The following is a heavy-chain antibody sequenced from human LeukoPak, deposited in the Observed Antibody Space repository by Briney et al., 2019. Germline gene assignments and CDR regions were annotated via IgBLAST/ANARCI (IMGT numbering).Heavy chain of an antibody. CDR2: ISSSGSTI. J-gene: IGHJ5*02. D-gene: IGHD3-3*01. V-gene: IGHV3-11*01. CDR1: GFTFSDYY. CDR3: ARTVTIFGVVIISEGDNWFDP. Sequence: GGSLRLSCAASGFTFSDYYMSWIRQAPGKGLEWVSYISSSGSTIYYADSVKGRFTISRDNAKNSLYLQMNSLRAEDTAMYYCARTVTIFGVVIISEGDNWFDPWGQGTLVTVSS.